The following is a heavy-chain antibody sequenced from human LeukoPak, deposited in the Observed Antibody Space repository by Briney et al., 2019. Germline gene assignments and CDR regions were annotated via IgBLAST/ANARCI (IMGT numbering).Heavy chain of an antibody. CDR2: ISGSGGST. CDR3: VKDPPYYYDSQ. Sequence: GGSLRLSCAGSGFTFNTYDMSWVRQAPGKGLEWVSAISGSGGSTYYADSVKGRFTISRDNSKNTLYLQMNSLRAEDTAVYYCVKDPPYYYDSQWGQGTLVTVSS. CDR1: GFTFNTYD. V-gene: IGHV3-23*01. J-gene: IGHJ4*02. D-gene: IGHD3-22*01.